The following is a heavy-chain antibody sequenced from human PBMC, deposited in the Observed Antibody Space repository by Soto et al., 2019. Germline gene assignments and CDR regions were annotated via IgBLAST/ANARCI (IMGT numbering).Heavy chain of an antibody. CDR2: ISPSGDGP. CDR1: GHTFTNYY. Sequence: ASVKVSCKASGHTFTNYYMHWVRQAPGQGLEWMGVISPSGDGPTFAQKFQGRVTMTRDTSTSTVYMELSSLRFEDTAVYYCASRDYSYYYGMDVWGQGIMGTVSS. J-gene: IGHJ6*02. V-gene: IGHV1-46*01. CDR3: ASRDYSYYYGMDV.